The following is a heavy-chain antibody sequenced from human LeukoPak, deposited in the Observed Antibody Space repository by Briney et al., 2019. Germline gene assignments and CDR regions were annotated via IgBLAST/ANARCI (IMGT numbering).Heavy chain of an antibody. V-gene: IGHV3-30*02. CDR3: AKIGAVAGHFDY. D-gene: IGHD6-19*01. Sequence: PGGSLRLSCAASGFTFSRYGMHWVRQAPGKGLEWVAFIRYDGSDKSYADSVKGRFTISRDNSKNTLYLQMNSLRAEDTAMYYCAKIGAVAGHFDYWGHGTLVTVSS. J-gene: IGHJ4*01. CDR2: IRYDGSDK. CDR1: GFTFSRYG.